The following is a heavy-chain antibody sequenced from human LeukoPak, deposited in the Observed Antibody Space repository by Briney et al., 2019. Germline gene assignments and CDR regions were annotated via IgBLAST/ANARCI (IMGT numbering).Heavy chain of an antibody. J-gene: IGHJ4*02. CDR1: GFTFITYA. CDR3: ASNYDSSGYHDY. CDR2: IYSGGST. Sequence: GGSLRLSCTASGFTFITYAMSWVRQAPGKGLEWVSVIYSGGSTYYADSVKGRFTISRDNSKNTLYLQMNSLRAEDTAVYYCASNYDSSGYHDYWGQGTLVTVSS. V-gene: IGHV3-66*01. D-gene: IGHD3-22*01.